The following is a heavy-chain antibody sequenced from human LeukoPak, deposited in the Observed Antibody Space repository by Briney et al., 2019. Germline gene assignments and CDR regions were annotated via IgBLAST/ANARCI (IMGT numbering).Heavy chain of an antibody. CDR2: INSDGRSR. V-gene: IGHV3-74*01. CDR1: GFTFSSYW. Sequence: GESLRLSCAASGFTFSSYWMHWVRQAPGKGLVWVSRINSDGRSRTYADSVKGRFTICRDNAKNTLSLQMNSLRTEDTAVYYCAREVCIGGSCSVFDYWGQGTLVTVSS. D-gene: IGHD2-15*01. J-gene: IGHJ4*02. CDR3: AREVCIGGSCSVFDY.